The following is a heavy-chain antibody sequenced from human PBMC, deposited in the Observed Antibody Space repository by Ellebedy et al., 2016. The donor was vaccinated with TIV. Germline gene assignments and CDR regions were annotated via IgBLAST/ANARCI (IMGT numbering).Heavy chain of an antibody. J-gene: IGHJ6*02. D-gene: IGHD3-3*01. V-gene: IGHV3-53*01. CDR2: IYSGGST. CDR3: ARDPFWSGLGYGMDV. Sequence: GESLKISCAASGFTVSSNYMSWVRQAPGKGLEWVSVIYSGGSTYYADSVKGRFTISRDNSKNTLYLQMNSLRAEDTAVYYCARDPFWSGLGYGMDVWGQGTTVTVSS. CDR1: GFTVSSNY.